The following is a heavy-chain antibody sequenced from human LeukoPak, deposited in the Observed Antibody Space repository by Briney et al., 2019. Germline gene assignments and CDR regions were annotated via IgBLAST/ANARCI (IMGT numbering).Heavy chain of an antibody. J-gene: IGHJ4*02. V-gene: IGHV1-18*04. D-gene: IGHD1-1*01. CDR1: GYTFTSYG. CDR2: ISAYSGNT. Sequence: ASVKVSCKASGYTFTSYGISWVRQAPGQGLEWIGCISAYSGNTNYAQKLQGRVTMTTDTSTSTAYMELRSLRSDDTAVYYCARGDVDWNDFDYWGQGTLVTVSS. CDR3: ARGDVDWNDFDY.